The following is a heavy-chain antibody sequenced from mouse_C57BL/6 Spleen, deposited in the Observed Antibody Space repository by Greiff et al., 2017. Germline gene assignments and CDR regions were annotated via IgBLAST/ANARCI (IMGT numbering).Heavy chain of an antibody. J-gene: IGHJ3*01. D-gene: IGHD2-4*01. Sequence: EVHLVESGGGLVKPGGSLKLSCAASGFTFSSYAMSWVRQTPEKRLEWVATISDGGSYTYYPDNVKGRFTISRDNAKNNLYLQMSHLKSEDTAMYYCAREAYDYDEGTWFAYWGQGTLVTVSA. CDR3: AREAYDYDEGTWFAY. CDR1: GFTFSSYA. V-gene: IGHV5-4*01. CDR2: ISDGGSYT.